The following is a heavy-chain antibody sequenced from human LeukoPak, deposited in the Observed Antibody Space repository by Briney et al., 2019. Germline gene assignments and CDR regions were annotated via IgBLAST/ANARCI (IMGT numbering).Heavy chain of an antibody. V-gene: IGHV3-15*01. CDR1: GFTFSSYS. CDR3: TTDYGDYVFRSDC. Sequence: PGGSLRLSCAASGFTFSSYSMNWVRQAPGKGLEWVGRIKSKTAGGTTDYAAPVKGRFIISRDDSKNTLYLQMNSLKTEDTAVYYCTTDYGDYVFRSDCWGQGTLVTVSS. CDR2: IKSKTAGGTT. J-gene: IGHJ4*02. D-gene: IGHD4-17*01.